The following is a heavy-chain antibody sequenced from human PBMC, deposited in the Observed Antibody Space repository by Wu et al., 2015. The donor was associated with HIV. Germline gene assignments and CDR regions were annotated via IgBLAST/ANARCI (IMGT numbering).Heavy chain of an antibody. V-gene: IGHV1-2*02. CDR3: ARVISDYIGFYYYYGMDV. CDR1: GYTFTDYY. D-gene: IGHD4-11*01. Sequence: QVQLVQSGTEVKKPGASVRVSCKTFGYTFTDYYIHWVRQAPGQGLEWMGWINPNSDGTDYAQKFKSRVTMTRDTSINTAYMDLSGLRSDDTAVYYCARVISDYIGFYYYYGMDVVGPRDRRSTVSS. CDR2: INPNSDGT. J-gene: IGHJ6*02.